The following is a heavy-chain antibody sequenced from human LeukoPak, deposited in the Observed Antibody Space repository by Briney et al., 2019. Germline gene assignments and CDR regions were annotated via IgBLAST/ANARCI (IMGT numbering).Heavy chain of an antibody. CDR3: ARGRGSGSRWEAFDI. V-gene: IGHV1-18*01. CDR1: GYSFTSYG. D-gene: IGHD3-22*01. Sequence: ASVKVSCKASGYSFTSYGISWVRQAPGRGLEWMGWIGAYNGNTNYAQKVQDRVTMTTDTSTSTAYMELRSLRSDDTAVYYCARGRGSGSRWEAFDIWGQGTLVTVSS. J-gene: IGHJ4*02. CDR2: IGAYNGNT.